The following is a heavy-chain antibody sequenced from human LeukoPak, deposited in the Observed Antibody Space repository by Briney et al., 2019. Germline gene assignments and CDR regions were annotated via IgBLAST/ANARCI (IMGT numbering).Heavy chain of an antibody. J-gene: IGHJ4*02. CDR1: GYTFTSYG. V-gene: IGHV1-18*01. CDR2: ISAYNGNT. Sequence: GASVKVSCKASGYTFTSYGISWVRQAPGQGLEWMGWISAYNGNTNYAQKLQGRVTMTTDTSTSTAYMELRSLRSDDTAVYYCARDPSITGTARFDYWGQGTLVTVSS. CDR3: ARDPSITGTARFDY. D-gene: IGHD1-20*01.